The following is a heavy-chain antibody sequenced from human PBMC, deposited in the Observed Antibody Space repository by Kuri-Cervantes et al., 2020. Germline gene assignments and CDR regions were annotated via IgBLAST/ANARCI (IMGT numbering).Heavy chain of an antibody. D-gene: IGHD3-10*01. Sequence: SVKVSCKASGFTFSSSAVQWVRQARGQRLEWRGWLVVGSGNTNYAQKFQERVTITRDMSTSTPYMEVNSLRSEDTAMYYCARVNYYGSGSYYNDIGCFDYWGQGTLVTVSS. CDR3: ARVNYYGSGSYYNDIGCFDY. CDR2: LVVGSGNT. J-gene: IGHJ4*02. V-gene: IGHV1-58*01. CDR1: GFTFSSSA.